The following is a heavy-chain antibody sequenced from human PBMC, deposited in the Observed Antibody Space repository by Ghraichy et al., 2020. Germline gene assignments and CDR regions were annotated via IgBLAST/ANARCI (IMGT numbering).Heavy chain of an antibody. V-gene: IGHV2-26*01. CDR1: GFSLSNARMG. D-gene: IGHD6-6*01. J-gene: IGHJ6*03. CDR3: ARITAARSLKYYYYYYMDV. CDR2: IFSNDEK. Sequence: SGPTLVKPTETLTLTCTVSGFSLSNARMGVSWIRQPPGKALEWLAHIFSNDEKSYSTSLKSRLTISKDTSKSQVVLTMTNMDPVDTATYYCARITAARSLKYYYYYYMDVWGKGTTVTVSS.